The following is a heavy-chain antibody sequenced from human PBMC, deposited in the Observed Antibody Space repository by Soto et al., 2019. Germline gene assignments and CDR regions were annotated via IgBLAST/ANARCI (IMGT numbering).Heavy chain of an antibody. D-gene: IGHD5-18*01. Sequence: PGESLKISCMGSGYNFNIYWIGWVRQMPGKGLEWMGIIYPGDFDTRYSQSFQGHLTMSVDKSINTAYLQWSSLETSDTAMYYCASLLGCSYGHQEFFDYWGQGTPVTVSS. CDR2: IYPGDFDT. V-gene: IGHV5-51*01. CDR1: GYNFNIYW. CDR3: ASLLGCSYGHQEFFDY. J-gene: IGHJ4*02.